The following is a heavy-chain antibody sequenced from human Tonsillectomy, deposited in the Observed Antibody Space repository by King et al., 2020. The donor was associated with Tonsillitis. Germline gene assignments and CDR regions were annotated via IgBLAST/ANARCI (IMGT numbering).Heavy chain of an antibody. J-gene: IGHJ4*02. Sequence: VQLVESGGGLVQPGGSLRLSCAASGFTFGSYAMSWVRQAPGKGLEWVSAISGSGSNTYYADSVKGRFTISRDNSKNTLYLQINSLRAEDTAVYYCSKREYSSSWYVIGDYWGQGTLVTVSS. CDR3: SKREYSSSWYVIGDY. CDR1: GFTFGSYA. D-gene: IGHD6-13*01. V-gene: IGHV3-23*04. CDR2: ISGSGSNT.